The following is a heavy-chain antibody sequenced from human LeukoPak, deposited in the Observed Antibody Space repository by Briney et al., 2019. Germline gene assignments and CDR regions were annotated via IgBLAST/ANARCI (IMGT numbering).Heavy chain of an antibody. J-gene: IGHJ1*01. CDR2: ISNGGSYI. V-gene: IGHV3-21*01. D-gene: IGHD4-17*01. Sequence: GGSLRLSCAASGFTFRTYGMSWVRQAPGTGLERVSSISNGGSYIYYADSVRGRFTLSRDNAKNSLYLQMNSLRAEDTAVYYCARDDSGDEYFQHWGQGTLVTVSS. CDR1: GFTFRTYG. CDR3: ARDDSGDEYFQH.